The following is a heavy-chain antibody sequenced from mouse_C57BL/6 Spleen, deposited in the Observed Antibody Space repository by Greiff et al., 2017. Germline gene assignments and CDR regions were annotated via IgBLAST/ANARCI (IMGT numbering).Heavy chain of an antibody. CDR2: IYPSDSAT. CDR1: GYTFTSYW. Sequence: QVQLQQPGAELVRPGSSVKLSCKASGYTFTSYWMDWVKQRPGQGLEWIGNIYPSDSATHYNQKFKDKATLTVDKSSSTAYMQLSSLTSEDSAVYYCAREEDYPFAYWGQGTLVTVSA. D-gene: IGHD2-4*01. V-gene: IGHV1-61*01. CDR3: AREEDYPFAY. J-gene: IGHJ3*01.